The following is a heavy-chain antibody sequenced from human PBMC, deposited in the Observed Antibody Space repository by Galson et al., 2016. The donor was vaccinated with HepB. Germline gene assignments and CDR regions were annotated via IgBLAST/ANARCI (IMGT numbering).Heavy chain of an antibody. CDR1: GFTFRNYW. J-gene: IGHJ4*02. CDR3: ARALWGFDY. V-gene: IGHV3-74*01. D-gene: IGHD7-27*01. Sequence: SLRLSCAVSGFTFRNYWMHWIRQTPGEGLMWVSRIDGEGTTTRYADSVKGRFTISRDNTKNTLYLQMDSLRPEDTAVYYCARALWGFDYWGQGSLVAVSS. CDR2: IDGEGTTT.